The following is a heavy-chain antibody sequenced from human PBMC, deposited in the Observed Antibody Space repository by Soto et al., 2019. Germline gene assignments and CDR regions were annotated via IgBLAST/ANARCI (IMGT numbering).Heavy chain of an antibody. CDR1: GYTFTGYY. CDR3: AALGVNFDH. CDR2: INPNSGGT. J-gene: IGHJ4*02. Sequence: QVQLVQSGAEVKKPGASVKVSCKASGYTFTGYYMHWVRQAPGQGLEWMGWINPNSGGTNYAQKFQERVTITRDMSTNTAYMELSSLRSEDTAVYYCAALGVNFDHWGQGTLVTVSS. V-gene: IGHV1-2*02. D-gene: IGHD2-8*01.